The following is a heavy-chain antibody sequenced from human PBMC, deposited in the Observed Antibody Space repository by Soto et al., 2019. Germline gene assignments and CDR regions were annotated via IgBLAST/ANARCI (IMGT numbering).Heavy chain of an antibody. CDR2: ISYDGSNK. CDR3: ARDLFPSLRYSDWSLY. Sequence: GWSLRLSCAASGFTFSSYAMHWVRQAPGKGLEWVAVISYDGSNKYYADSVKGRFTISRDNSKNTLYLQMNSLRAEDTAVYYCARDLFPSLRYSDWSLYWGQGTLVTVSS. V-gene: IGHV3-30-3*01. J-gene: IGHJ4*02. CDR1: GFTFSSYA. D-gene: IGHD3-9*01.